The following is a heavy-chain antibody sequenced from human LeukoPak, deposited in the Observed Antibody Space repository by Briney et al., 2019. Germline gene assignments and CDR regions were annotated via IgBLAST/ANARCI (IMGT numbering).Heavy chain of an antibody. Sequence: PSETLSFTCTVSGGSISSSSYSWGWIRQPPGKGLEWIGSIYYSGSTYYNPSLKSRVTISVDTSMNQLSLKLTSVTAADTAVYYCVSGGLQIAAAGKTDAFDIWGQGTMVTVSS. CDR2: IYYSGST. J-gene: IGHJ3*02. CDR1: GGSISSSSYS. V-gene: IGHV4-39*07. CDR3: VSGGLQIAAAGKTDAFDI. D-gene: IGHD6-13*01.